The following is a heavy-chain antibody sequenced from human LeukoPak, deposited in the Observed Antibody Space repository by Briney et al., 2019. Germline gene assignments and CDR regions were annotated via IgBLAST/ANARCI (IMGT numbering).Heavy chain of an antibody. CDR2: ISSSGSTI. Sequence: PGGSLRLSCAASGFTFSSYEMNRVRQAPGKGLEWVSYISSSGSTIYYADSVKGRFTISRDNAKNSLYLQMNSLRAEDTAVYYCARKLRYFDWSYFDYWGQGTLVTVSS. CDR1: GFTFSSYE. J-gene: IGHJ4*02. CDR3: ARKLRYFDWSYFDY. D-gene: IGHD3-9*01. V-gene: IGHV3-48*03.